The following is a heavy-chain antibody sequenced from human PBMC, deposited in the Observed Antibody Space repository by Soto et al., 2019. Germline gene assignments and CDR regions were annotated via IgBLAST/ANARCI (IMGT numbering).Heavy chain of an antibody. D-gene: IGHD3-22*01. CDR1: GGAFSSYA. CDR3: ARVDSSGYYYYH. Sequence: SVKDACKASGGAFSSYAISWVRQAPGQGLEWMGGIIPIFGTANYSQKFQGRVTITADESTSTAYMELSSLRSEDTAVYYCARVDSSGYYYYHWGQGTLVTVPS. CDR2: IIPIFGTA. J-gene: IGHJ4*02. V-gene: IGHV1-69*01.